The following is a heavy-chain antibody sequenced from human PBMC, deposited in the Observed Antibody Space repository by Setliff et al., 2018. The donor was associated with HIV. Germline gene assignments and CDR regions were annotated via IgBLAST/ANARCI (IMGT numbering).Heavy chain of an antibody. CDR1: GYTFTGYY. D-gene: IGHD6-13*01. CDR3: ARVGGSSSWSYYYYYMDV. Sequence: ASVKVSCKASGYTFTGYYMHWVRQAPGQGLEWMGIINPAGNPTSYAQKLQGRVTMTTDTSTSTAYMELRSLRSDDTAVYYCARVGGSSSWSYYYYYMDVWGKGTTVTVSS. V-gene: IGHV1-46*01. J-gene: IGHJ6*03. CDR2: INPAGNPT.